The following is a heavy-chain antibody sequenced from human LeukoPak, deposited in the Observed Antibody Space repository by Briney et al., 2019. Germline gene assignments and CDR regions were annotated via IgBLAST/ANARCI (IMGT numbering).Heavy chain of an antibody. CDR1: GGTFSSYA. J-gene: IGHJ4*02. CDR3: AVDSYGKVDDY. D-gene: IGHD5-18*01. V-gene: IGHV1-69*04. CDR2: IIPILGIA. Sequence: SVKASCKASGGTFSSYAISWVRQAPGQGLEWMGRIIPILGIANYAQKFQGRVTITADKSTSTAYMELSSLRSEDTAVYYCAVDSYGKVDDYWGQGTLVTVSS.